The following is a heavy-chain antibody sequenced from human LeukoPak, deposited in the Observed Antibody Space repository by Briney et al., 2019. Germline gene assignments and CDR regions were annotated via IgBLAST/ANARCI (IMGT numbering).Heavy chain of an antibody. J-gene: IGHJ4*02. CDR2: INHSGST. CDR1: GGSFSGYY. Sequence: KPSETLSLTCAVYGGSFSGYYWSWIRQPPGKGLEWIGEINHSGSTNYNPSLKSRVTISVDTSKNQFSLKLSSVTAADTAVYYCARRLPDYYGSGSPFDYWGQGTLVAVSS. CDR3: ARRLPDYYGSGSPFDY. D-gene: IGHD3-10*01. V-gene: IGHV4-34*01.